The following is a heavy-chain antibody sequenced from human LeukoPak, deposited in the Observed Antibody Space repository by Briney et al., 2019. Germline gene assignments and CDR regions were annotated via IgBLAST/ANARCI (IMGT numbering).Heavy chain of an antibody. CDR1: GYTFTSYG. J-gene: IGHJ4*02. D-gene: IGHD3-10*01. CDR3: ARDRVPRYYYGSGSFH. V-gene: IGHV1-18*01. CDR2: ISAYNGNT. Sequence: ASVKVSCKASGYTFTSYGISWVRQAPGQGLEWMGWISAYNGNTNYAQKLQGRVTTTTDTSTSTAYMELRSLRSDDTAVYYCARDRVPRYYYGSGSFHWGQGTLVTVSS.